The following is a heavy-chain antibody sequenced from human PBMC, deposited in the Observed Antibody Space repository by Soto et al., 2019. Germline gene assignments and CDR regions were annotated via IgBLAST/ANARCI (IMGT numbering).Heavy chain of an antibody. V-gene: IGHV3-11*01. J-gene: IGHJ5*02. CDR1: GFTFSDYY. CDR2: ISSSGSTI. CDR3: ARVRYYDSGSSINWFDP. D-gene: IGHD3-10*01. Sequence: QVQLVESGGGLVKPGGSLRLSCAASGFTFSDYYMSWIRQAPGKGLEWVSYISSSGSTIYYADSVKGRFTISRDNAKNXXYLQMISLRAEDTAVYYCARVRYYDSGSSINWFDPWGQGTLVTVSS.